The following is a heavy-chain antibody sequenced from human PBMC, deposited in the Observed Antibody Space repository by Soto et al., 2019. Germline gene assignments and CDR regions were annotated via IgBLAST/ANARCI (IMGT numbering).Heavy chain of an antibody. CDR2: IDGSGTTK. Sequence: EVQLLESGGGLVQPGGSLRLSCGVSGFTFNDFEMNWVRQAPGKGLEWLAYIDGSGTTKKYADSVRGRFTISRDNPHNSLFLQMSSLSAADTVIYYCARGFGRFNYWGQGTLVSVSS. V-gene: IGHV3-48*03. CDR1: GFTFNDFE. D-gene: IGHD3-10*01. J-gene: IGHJ4*02. CDR3: ARGFGRFNY.